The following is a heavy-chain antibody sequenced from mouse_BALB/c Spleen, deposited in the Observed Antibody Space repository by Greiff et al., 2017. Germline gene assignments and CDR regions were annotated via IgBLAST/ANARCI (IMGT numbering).Heavy chain of an antibody. Sequence: EVKLMESGGGLVQPGGSMKLSCVASGFTFSNYWMNWVRQSPEKGLEWVAEIRLKSNNYATHYAESVKGRFTISRDNSKSSVYLQMNNLRAEDTGIYKCTRGARGAMDYWGQGTSVTVAA. CDR2: IRLKSNNYAT. CDR1: GFTFSNYW. J-gene: IGHJ4*01. V-gene: IGHV6-6*02. CDR3: TRGARGAMDY. D-gene: IGHD3-3*01.